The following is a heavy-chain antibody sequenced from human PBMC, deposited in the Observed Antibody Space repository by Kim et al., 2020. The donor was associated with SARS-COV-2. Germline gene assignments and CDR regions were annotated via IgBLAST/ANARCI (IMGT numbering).Heavy chain of an antibody. CDR1: GYTFTGYY. CDR2: INPNSGGT. CDR3: ARGVPAAMGRGYYYYYGIDV. Sequence: ASVKVSCKASGYTFTGYYMHWVRQAPGQGLEWMGRINPNSGGTNYAQKFQGRVTMTRDTSISTAYMELSRLRSDDTAVYYCARGVPAAMGRGYYYYYGIDVWGQGTTVTVSS. J-gene: IGHJ6*02. V-gene: IGHV1-2*06. D-gene: IGHD2-2*01.